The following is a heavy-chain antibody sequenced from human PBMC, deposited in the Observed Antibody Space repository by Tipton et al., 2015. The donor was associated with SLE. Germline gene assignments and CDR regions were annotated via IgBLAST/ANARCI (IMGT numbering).Heavy chain of an antibody. D-gene: IGHD6-19*01. J-gene: IGHJ5*02. CDR2: INPSGGST. Sequence: QLVQSGPEVKKPGASVKVSCKASGYTFTSYYMHWVRQAPGQGLEWMGIINPSGGSTSYAQKFQGRVTMTRDTSTSTVYMELSSLRSEDTAVSYWASLYSSRSFGPWRQGTLVTGSS. CDR3: ASLYSSRSFGP. CDR1: GYTFTSYY. V-gene: IGHV1-46*01.